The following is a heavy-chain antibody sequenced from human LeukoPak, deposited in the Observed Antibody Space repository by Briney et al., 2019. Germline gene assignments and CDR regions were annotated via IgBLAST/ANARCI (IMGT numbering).Heavy chain of an antibody. V-gene: IGHV3-48*01. Sequence: GGSLRLSCEASGFTFSSYSMSWVRQAPGKGLEWVSYISNSGSTIYYADSVKGRFTISRDIAKSSLNLQMNSLRAEDTAVYYCARKTSGSYGYFDYWGQGTLVTVSS. CDR1: GFTFSSYS. D-gene: IGHD1-26*01. CDR2: ISNSGSTI. CDR3: ARKTSGSYGYFDY. J-gene: IGHJ4*02.